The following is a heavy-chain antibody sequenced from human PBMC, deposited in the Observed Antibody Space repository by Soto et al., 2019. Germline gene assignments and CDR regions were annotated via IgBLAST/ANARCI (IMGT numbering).Heavy chain of an antibody. J-gene: IGHJ4*02. V-gene: IGHV1-69*06. CDR1: GGTFSSYA. CDR3: ARAALDIVVVPAAPGPFDY. CDR2: IIPIFGTA. D-gene: IGHD2-2*03. Sequence: SSVKVSCKASGGTFSSYAISWVRQAPGQGLEWMGGIIPIFGTANYAQKFQGRVTITADKSTSTAYMELSSLRSEDTAVYYCARAALDIVVVPAAPGPFDYWGQGTLVTVSS.